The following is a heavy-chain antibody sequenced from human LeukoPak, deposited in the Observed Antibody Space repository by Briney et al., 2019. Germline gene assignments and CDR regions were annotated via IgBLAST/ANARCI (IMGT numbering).Heavy chain of an antibody. V-gene: IGHV4-59*02. J-gene: IGHJ4*02. CDR3: ARDNVGSLDF. CDR2: VYASGAN. Sequence: SETLSLTCSVSGDSVTSHGWSWVRQPPGKGPEWIGYVYASGANSDNCNPSLKSRITISVDTSRNQFSLRLNSVTAADTAIYYCARDNVGSLDFWGQGILVTVSS. CDR1: GDSVTSHG. D-gene: IGHD3-10*01.